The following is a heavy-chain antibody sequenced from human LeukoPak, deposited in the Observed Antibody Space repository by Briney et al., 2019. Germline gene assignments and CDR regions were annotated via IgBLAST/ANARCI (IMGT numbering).Heavy chain of an antibody. J-gene: IGHJ6*02. V-gene: IGHV1-69*13. CDR2: IIPIFGTA. CDR1: GGTFSSYA. CDR3: ARGVVPYSSGWDDYYYYGMDV. D-gene: IGHD6-19*01. Sequence: GASVKVSCKASGGTFSSYAISWVRQAPGQGLEWMGGIIPIFGTANYAQKFQGRVTITADESTSTAYMELSSLRSEDTAVYYCARGVVPYSSGWDDYYYYGMDVWGQGTTVTVSS.